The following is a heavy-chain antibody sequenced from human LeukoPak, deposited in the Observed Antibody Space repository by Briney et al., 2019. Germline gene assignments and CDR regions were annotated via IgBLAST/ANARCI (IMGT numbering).Heavy chain of an antibody. CDR1: GGSISSSNW. CDR2: IYHSGST. J-gene: IGHJ5*02. CDR3: ARSLTGVPYVWGSYRFGVNWFDP. V-gene: IGHV4-4*02. D-gene: IGHD3-16*02. Sequence: SETLSLTCAVSGGSISSSNWWSWVRQPPGKGLEWIGEIYHSGSTNYNPSLKSRVTISVDKSKNQFSLKLSSVTAADTAVYYCARSLTGVPYVWGSYRFGVNWFDPWGQGTLVTVSS.